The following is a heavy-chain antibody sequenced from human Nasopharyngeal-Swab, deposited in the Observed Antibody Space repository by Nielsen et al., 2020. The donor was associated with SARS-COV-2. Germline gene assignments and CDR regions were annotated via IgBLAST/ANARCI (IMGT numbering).Heavy chain of an antibody. CDR1: GFTFSSYW. Sequence: GGYLRLNCGASGFTFSSYWLSWASRPPGKGLESVAGIKQVGSEKYYGDSVKARFTISRDNAKNSLYLQMNSLRADDTAVYYCSTGNSDYYGSGVLDYWGQGTLVTVSS. CDR2: IKQVGSEK. D-gene: IGHD3-10*01. J-gene: IGHJ4*02. CDR3: STGNSDYYGSGVLDY. V-gene: IGHV3-7*01.